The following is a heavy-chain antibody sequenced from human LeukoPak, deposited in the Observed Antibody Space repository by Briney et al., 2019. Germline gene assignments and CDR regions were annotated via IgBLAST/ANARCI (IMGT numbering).Heavy chain of an antibody. CDR1: GFTFSNYA. V-gene: IGHV3-23*01. CDR3: VKGRVISSSSALDV. D-gene: IGHD2-2*01. J-gene: IGHJ6*02. CDR2: IGGGSAST. Sequence: GGSLRLSCAASGFTFSNYAMSWVRQAPGKGLEWVSGIGGGSASTYYADSVKGRFTISRDNSKNALYLQMISLRAEDTAVYYCVKGRVISSSSALDVWGQGTTVTVSS.